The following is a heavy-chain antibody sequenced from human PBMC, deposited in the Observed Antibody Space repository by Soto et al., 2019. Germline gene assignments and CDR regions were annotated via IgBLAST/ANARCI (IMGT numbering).Heavy chain of an antibody. CDR2: IYYSGST. J-gene: IGHJ4*02. V-gene: IGHV4-39*01. Sequence: QLQLQESGPGLVKPSETLSLTCTVSGGSISSSSYYWGWIRQPPGKGLEWIGSIYYSGSTYYNPSLKSRVTISVDTSKNQFSLKLSSVTAADTAVYYCARGVTGKIDYIDYWGQGTLVTVSS. CDR1: GGSISSSSYY. CDR3: ARGVTGKIDYIDY. D-gene: IGHD2-21*02.